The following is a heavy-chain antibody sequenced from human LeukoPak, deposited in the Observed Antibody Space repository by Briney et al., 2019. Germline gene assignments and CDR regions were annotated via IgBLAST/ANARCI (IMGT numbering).Heavy chain of an antibody. CDR2: ISSSGST. J-gene: IGHJ3*02. V-gene: IGHV4-61*02. CDR3: ARDSFGAYRRAFDI. D-gene: IGHD2-15*01. Sequence: SETLSLTCTVSGDSISSGDYYWSWIRQPAGKGLEWIGRISSSGSTNYNPSLKSRVTISVDTSKNQFSLKLSSVTAADTAVCYCARDSFGAYRRAFDIWGQGTMVTVSS. CDR1: GDSISSGDYY.